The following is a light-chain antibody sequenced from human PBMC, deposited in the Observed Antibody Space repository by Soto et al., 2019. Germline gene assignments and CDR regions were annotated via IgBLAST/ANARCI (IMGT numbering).Light chain of an antibody. J-gene: IGKJ1*01. V-gene: IGKV3-15*01. Sequence: EIVMTQSPATPSVSPGERATLSCSASQSVSSNLAWYQQKPGQAPRLLIYGASTRATGIAARFSGSGSGTEFTLTISGLQSEDIAVYYCQQYNNWPPGTFGQGTKV. CDR2: GAS. CDR3: QQYNNWPPGT. CDR1: QSVSSN.